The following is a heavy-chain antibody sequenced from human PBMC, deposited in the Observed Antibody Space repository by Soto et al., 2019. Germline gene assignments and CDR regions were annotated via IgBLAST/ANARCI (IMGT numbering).Heavy chain of an antibody. V-gene: IGHV5-51*01. CDR2: IYPGDSDT. D-gene: IGHD6-13*01. J-gene: IGHJ4*02. CDR3: TRHPRWYSSRADY. Sequence: WESLKISCKGSGYSFTSYWIGWVRQMPGKGLEWMGIIYPGDSDTRYSPSFQGQVTISADKSISTAYLQWSSLKASDTAMYYYTRHPRWYSSRADYWGQGTLVTVSS. CDR1: GYSFTSYW.